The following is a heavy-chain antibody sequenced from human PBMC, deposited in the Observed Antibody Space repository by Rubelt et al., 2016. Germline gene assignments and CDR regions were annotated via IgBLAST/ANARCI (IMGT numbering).Heavy chain of an antibody. V-gene: IGHV4-39*01. D-gene: IGHD6-19*01. CDR3: ARLSSGWYYFDY. CDR2: IYYSGST. CDR1: GGSISSSSYY. J-gene: IGHJ4*02. Sequence: QLQLQESGPGLVKPSETLSLTCTVSGGSISSSSYYWGWIRQPPGKGLEWIGSIYYSGSTYYNPSLKGRVAISVDTSKNQFSLKLSSVTAADTAVYYCARLSSGWYYFDYWGQGTLVTVSS.